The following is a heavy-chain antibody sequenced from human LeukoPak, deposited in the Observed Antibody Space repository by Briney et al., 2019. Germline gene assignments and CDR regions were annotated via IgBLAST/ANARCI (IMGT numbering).Heavy chain of an antibody. V-gene: IGHV5-51*01. CDR3: ARRPTDSSGFDL. CDR1: GYSFTRYW. D-gene: IGHD6-19*01. CDR2: IYPGDSDT. J-gene: IGHJ4*02. Sequence: GESLNISCPGSGYSFTRYWIGWVRQMPGKGLEWMGIIYPGDSDTRYSPSFHGQVTIPADKSISTAYLQWSSLKASDTAMYYCARRPTDSSGFDLWGQGTLVTVSS.